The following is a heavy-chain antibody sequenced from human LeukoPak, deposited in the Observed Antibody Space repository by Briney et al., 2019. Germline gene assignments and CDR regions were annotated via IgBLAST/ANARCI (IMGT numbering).Heavy chain of an antibody. Sequence: GGSLRLSCAASGFTFSSYGMHWVRQAPGKGLEWVAVIWYDGSNKYYADSVKGRFTISRDNAKNSLFLQMNSLRAEDTAVYYCARVPPRGYDSSGYYDYWGQGTLVTVSS. CDR1: GFTFSSYG. CDR2: IWYDGSNK. D-gene: IGHD3-22*01. J-gene: IGHJ4*02. CDR3: ARVPPRGYDSSGYYDY. V-gene: IGHV3-33*01.